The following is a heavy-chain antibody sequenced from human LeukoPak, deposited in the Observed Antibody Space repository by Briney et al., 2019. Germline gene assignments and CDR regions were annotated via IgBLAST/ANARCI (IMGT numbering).Heavy chain of an antibody. V-gene: IGHV5-51*01. D-gene: IGHD3-10*01. CDR3: ARHQSFGSGSLYGMDV. J-gene: IGHJ6*02. Sequence: GESLKISCKGFQYTFPNYWIAWVRQMPGKGLECMGIVYPGDSDTRYSPAFHGQVTISADKSIDTAYLQWNSLKPSDTAIYYCARHQSFGSGSLYGMDVWGQGTTVTVSS. CDR2: VYPGDSDT. CDR1: QYTFPNYW.